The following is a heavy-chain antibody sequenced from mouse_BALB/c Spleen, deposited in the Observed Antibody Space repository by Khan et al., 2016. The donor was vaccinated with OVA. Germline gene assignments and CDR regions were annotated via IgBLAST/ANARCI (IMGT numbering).Heavy chain of an antibody. V-gene: IGHV3-6*02. D-gene: IGHD1-1*01. CDR3: ARGGVVVPYWYFGV. CDR1: GYSITGGYS. Sequence: EVQLQESGPGLVKPSQSLSLTCSVTGYSITGGYSWSWIRQFPGNKLEWMGYISYDGSNNYNPSLKNRISITRDTSKNQLFLKLNSVTTEDTATYYCARGGVVVPYWYFGVWGAGTTVTVSS. CDR2: ISYDGSN. J-gene: IGHJ1*01.